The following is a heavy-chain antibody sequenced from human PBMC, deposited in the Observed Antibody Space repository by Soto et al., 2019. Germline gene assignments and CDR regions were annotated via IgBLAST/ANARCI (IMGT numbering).Heavy chain of an antibody. CDR1: GFTFSSYA. D-gene: IGHD2-8*01. J-gene: IGHJ5*02. CDR3: ARGLMVYARNSFDP. Sequence: QVQLVEFGGGVVQPGRSLRLSCAASGFTFSSYAMHWVRQAPGKGLEWVAVISYDGSNKYYADSVKGRLTIPRDNSTNTPYLQMNTLTAEDTAVYYSARGLMVYARNSFDPWGKRTLVTASS. CDR2: ISYDGSNK. V-gene: IGHV3-30-3*01.